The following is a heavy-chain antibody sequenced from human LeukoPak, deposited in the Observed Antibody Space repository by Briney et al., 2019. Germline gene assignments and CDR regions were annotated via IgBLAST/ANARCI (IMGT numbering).Heavy chain of an antibody. CDR1: GASVSSGSYY. V-gene: IGHV4-61*01. CDR2: VHSSGSN. D-gene: IGHD2-8*02. J-gene: IGHJ4*02. CDR3: ARGVLGGATGHHFAY. Sequence: SETLSLSCTVSGASVSSGSYYWSWIRQPPGEGLEWIGDVHSSGSNNYNPSLKSRVAILVDTPKNQFTLKLSSVTAADTAVYYCARGVLGGATGHHFAYWGQGTLVTVSS.